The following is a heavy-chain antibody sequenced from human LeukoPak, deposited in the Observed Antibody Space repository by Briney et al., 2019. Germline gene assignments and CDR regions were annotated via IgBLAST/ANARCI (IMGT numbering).Heavy chain of an antibody. D-gene: IGHD6-13*01. Sequence: PGGSLRLSCAASGFTFSNYAMSWVRQAPGKGLEWVSSISGSGGNTYYADSVKGRFTISRDNAKNSLYLQMNSLRAEDTAVYYCARVKYSSSWYDVYYYYYYYMDVWGKGTTVTISS. CDR1: GFTFSNYA. J-gene: IGHJ6*03. V-gene: IGHV3-23*01. CDR2: ISGSGGNT. CDR3: ARVKYSSSWYDVYYYYYYYMDV.